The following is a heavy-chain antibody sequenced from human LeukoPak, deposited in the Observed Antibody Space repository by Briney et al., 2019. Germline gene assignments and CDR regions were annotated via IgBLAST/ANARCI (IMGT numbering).Heavy chain of an antibody. J-gene: IGHJ4*02. D-gene: IGHD6-19*01. CDR1: GGSVSSGSYY. CDR3: ARTVAGTYYFDY. CDR2: IYYSGST. Sequence: SETLSLTCTVSGGSVSSGSYYWSWIRQPPGKGLEWIGYIYYSGSTNYNPSLKGRVTISVDTSKNQFSLKLSSVTAADTAVYYCARTVAGTYYFDYWGQGTLVTVSS. V-gene: IGHV4-61*01.